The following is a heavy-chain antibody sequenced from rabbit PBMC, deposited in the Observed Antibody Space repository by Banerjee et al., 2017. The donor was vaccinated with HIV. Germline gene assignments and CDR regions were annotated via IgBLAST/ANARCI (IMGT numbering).Heavy chain of an antibody. D-gene: IGHD7-1*01. J-gene: IGHJ4*01. CDR3: TRDFTGVIGWNFNL. CDR1: GFSFSNKYV. V-gene: IGHV1S45*01. CDR2: INSSSRNV. Sequence: QDQLEESGGDLVKPEGSLTITCTASGFSFSNKYVMFWVRQAPGKGLEWIGCINSSSRNVVYASWATGRFTISKTSSTTVTLQMTSLTAADTATYFCTRDFTGVIGWNFNLWGQGTLVTVS.